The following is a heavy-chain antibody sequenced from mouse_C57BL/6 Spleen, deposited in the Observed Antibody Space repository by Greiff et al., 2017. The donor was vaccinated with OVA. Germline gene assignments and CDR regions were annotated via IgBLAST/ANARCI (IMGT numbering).Heavy chain of an antibody. CDR2: ISYDGSN. CDR3: ARDAFYSNYPSWFAY. D-gene: IGHD2-5*01. J-gene: IGHJ3*01. CDR1: GYSITSGYY. Sequence: EVKLMESGPGLVKPSQSLSLTCSVTGYSITSGYYWNWIRQFPGNKLEWMGYISYDGSNNYNPSLKNRISITRDTSKNQFFLKLNSVTTEDTATYYCARDAFYSNYPSWFAYWGQGTLVTVSA. V-gene: IGHV3-6*01.